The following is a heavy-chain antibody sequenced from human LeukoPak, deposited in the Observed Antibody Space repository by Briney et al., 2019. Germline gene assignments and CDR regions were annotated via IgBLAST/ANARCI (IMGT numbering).Heavy chain of an antibody. V-gene: IGHV3-74*01. Sequence: GGSLRLSCAASGFTFGSPWMHWVRQAPGKGLVWVSRINSDGSATAYADSVKGRFTISRDNAENTLYLQMNSLRAEDTAVYYCARDPAAAETNYWGQGTLVTVSS. D-gene: IGHD6-13*01. CDR1: GFTFGSPW. CDR3: ARDPAAAETNY. J-gene: IGHJ4*02. CDR2: INSDGSAT.